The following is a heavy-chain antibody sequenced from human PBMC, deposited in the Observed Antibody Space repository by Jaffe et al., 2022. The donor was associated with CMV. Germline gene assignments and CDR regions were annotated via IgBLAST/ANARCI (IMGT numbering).Heavy chain of an antibody. CDR1: GFTFSSYS. CDR2: ISSSSSYI. Sequence: EVQLVESGGGLVKPGGSLRLSCAASGFTFSSYSMNWVRQAPGKGLEWVSSISSSSSYIYYADSVKGRFTISRDNAKNSLYLQMNSLRAEDTAVYYCARFGGNGELFYYYYMDVWGKGTTVTVSS. V-gene: IGHV3-21*01. J-gene: IGHJ6*03. CDR3: ARFGGNGELFYYYYMDV. D-gene: IGHD2-15*01.